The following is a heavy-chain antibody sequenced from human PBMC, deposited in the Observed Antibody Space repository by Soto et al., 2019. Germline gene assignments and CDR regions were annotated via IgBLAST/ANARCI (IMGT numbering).Heavy chain of an antibody. CDR2: INPSGGST. Sequence: QVQLVQSGAEVKKPGASVKVSCKASGYTFTSYYMHWVRQAPGQGLEWVGIINPSGGSTSYAQKFQGRGTMPRHTSTSTVYMELSSLRSEATAVYYCAKGGGYVGWSDPWGQGTLVTVSS. V-gene: IGHV1-46*01. CDR3: AKGGGYVGWSDP. D-gene: IGHD5-12*01. CDR1: GYTFTSYY. J-gene: IGHJ5*02.